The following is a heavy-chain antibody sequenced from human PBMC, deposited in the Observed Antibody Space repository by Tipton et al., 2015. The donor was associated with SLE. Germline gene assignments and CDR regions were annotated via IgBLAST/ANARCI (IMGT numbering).Heavy chain of an antibody. CDR1: GGSMSSGGYY. D-gene: IGHD2-2*01. CDR2: IYSSGNT. Sequence: TLSLTCTVSGGSMSSGGYYWSWIRHHPGKGLEWIGYIYSSGNTYHNPSLKSRVMLSLDKSNNKFSLRLSSVTAADTAVYYCARDWCSSTSCYGYYYMDVWGKGTTVTVSS. J-gene: IGHJ6*03. V-gene: IGHV4-31*03. CDR3: ARDWCSSTSCYGYYYMDV.